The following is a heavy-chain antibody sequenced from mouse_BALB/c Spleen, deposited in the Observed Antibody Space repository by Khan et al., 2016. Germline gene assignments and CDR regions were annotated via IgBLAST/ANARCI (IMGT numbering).Heavy chain of an antibody. CDR3: ARYYYSLYYAMDY. Sequence: QVQLQQSGAELVKPGASVKLSCKTSGYTFTSYWIQWVKQRPGQGLGWIGEIFPGAGTTYYNEKFKGKATLTIDTSYSTAYMQLSCLTSEDSAVYFCARYYYSLYYAMDYWGQGTSVTVSS. CDR1: GYTFTSYW. V-gene: IGHV1S132*01. J-gene: IGHJ4*01. CDR2: IFPGAGTT. D-gene: IGHD1-1*01.